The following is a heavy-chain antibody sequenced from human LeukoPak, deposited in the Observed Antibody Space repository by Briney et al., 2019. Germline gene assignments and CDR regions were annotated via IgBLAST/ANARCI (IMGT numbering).Heavy chain of an antibody. D-gene: IGHD4-17*01. CDR2: IYYSEST. Sequence: SETLSLTCTVSGGSISRYYWSWIRRPPGKGLEWIGYIYYSESTYYNPSLKSRVTISVDTSKNQFSLKLSSVTAADTAVYYCARGLTTVTHWGQGTLVTVSS. J-gene: IGHJ4*02. CDR3: ARGLTTVTH. V-gene: IGHV4-59*06. CDR1: GGSISRYY.